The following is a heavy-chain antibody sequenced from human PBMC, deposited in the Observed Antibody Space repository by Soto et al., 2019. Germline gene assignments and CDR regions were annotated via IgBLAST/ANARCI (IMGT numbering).Heavy chain of an antibody. Sequence: PSETLSLTCTVSGGSISSSGYYWGWIRQSPGKGLEWIGTIFYSGATYYNPSLESRITISQDTPNNQFSLKLSSVTAADTAVYYCARVRVVRGVVYYYYGMDVWGQGTTVTVSS. J-gene: IGHJ6*02. D-gene: IGHD3-10*01. V-gene: IGHV4-39*01. CDR3: ARVRVVRGVVYYYYGMDV. CDR2: IFYSGAT. CDR1: GGSISSSGYY.